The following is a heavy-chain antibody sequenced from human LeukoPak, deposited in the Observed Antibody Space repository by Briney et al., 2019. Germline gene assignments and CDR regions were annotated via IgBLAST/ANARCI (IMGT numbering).Heavy chain of an antibody. CDR1: GFTFSSYS. Sequence: GGSLRLSCAASGFTFSSYSMNWVRQAPGKGLEWVSSISSSSSYIYYADSVKGRFTISRDNAKNSLYLQMNSLRAEDTAVYYCARGAYYDSSGYSPEGGQGTLVTVSS. J-gene: IGHJ4*02. V-gene: IGHV3-21*01. D-gene: IGHD3-22*01. CDR3: ARGAYYDSSGYSPE. CDR2: ISSSSSYI.